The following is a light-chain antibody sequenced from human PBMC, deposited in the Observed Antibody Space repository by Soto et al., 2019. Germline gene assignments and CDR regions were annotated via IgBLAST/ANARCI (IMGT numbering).Light chain of an antibody. Sequence: EIVMTQSPATLSVSPGERATLSCRASQSVSSNLAWYQQKPGQAPRLLIYGASTRATGIPARFSGSGPGTEFTLTISSLQSEDFAVYYCQHYNNWPPWTFGQGTKV. J-gene: IGKJ1*01. CDR1: QSVSSN. CDR3: QHYNNWPPWT. CDR2: GAS. V-gene: IGKV3-15*01.